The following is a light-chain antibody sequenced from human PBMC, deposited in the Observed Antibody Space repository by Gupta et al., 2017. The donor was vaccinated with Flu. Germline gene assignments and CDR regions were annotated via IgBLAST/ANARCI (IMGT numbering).Light chain of an antibody. CDR1: SLRSSY. Sequence: QTVRIPCQGDSLRSSYASWYQQKPGQAHVLVSDAKNIRPSRIPDRFAGSRSGNTADLTTHGAQAEEEADEDDNYRDSIDNHRAVFGGGTKLTVL. V-gene: IGLV3-19*01. J-gene: IGLJ3*02. CDR3: NYRDSIDNHRAV. CDR2: AKN.